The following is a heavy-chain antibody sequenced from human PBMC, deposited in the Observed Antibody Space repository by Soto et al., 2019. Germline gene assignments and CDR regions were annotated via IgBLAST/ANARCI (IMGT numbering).Heavy chain of an antibody. V-gene: IGHV1-18*01. D-gene: IGHD2-2*01. Sequence: ASVKVSCKASGYTFTSYGISWVRQAPGQGLEWMGWISAYNGNTNYAQKLQGRVTMTTDTSTSTAYMELRSLRSDDTAVYYCARDVGYCSSTSCYSGWFDPWGQGTPGTVSS. CDR1: GYTFTSYG. J-gene: IGHJ5*02. CDR2: ISAYNGNT. CDR3: ARDVGYCSSTSCYSGWFDP.